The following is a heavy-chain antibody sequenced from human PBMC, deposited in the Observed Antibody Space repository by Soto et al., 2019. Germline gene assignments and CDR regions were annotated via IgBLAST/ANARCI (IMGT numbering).Heavy chain of an antibody. J-gene: IGHJ6*02. CDR2: IWYDGSNK. V-gene: IGHV3-33*01. Sequence: QVQLVESGGGVVQPGRSLRLSCAASGFTFSSYGMHWVRQAPGKGLEWVAVIWYDGSNKYYADSVKGRFTISRDNSKDTLYLQRNSLRAEDTAVYYCAREGGYCSGGSCYSNYYYGMDVWGQGTTVTVSS. CDR1: GFTFSSYG. CDR3: AREGGYCSGGSCYSNYYYGMDV. D-gene: IGHD2-15*01.